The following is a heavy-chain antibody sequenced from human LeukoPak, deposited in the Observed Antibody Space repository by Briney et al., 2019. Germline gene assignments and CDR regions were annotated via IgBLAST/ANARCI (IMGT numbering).Heavy chain of an antibody. Sequence: GGSLRLSCAASGFTFSNSAMTWVRQAPGKGLEWISGISSGGSQRFYADSVKGRFTVSRDNSRETLFLQMNSLRTEDTAVYYCAKSVAGKGDLLGAEPDYWGQGTLVSVSS. CDR3: AKSVAGKGDLLGAEPDY. V-gene: IGHV3-23*01. CDR1: GFTFSNSA. J-gene: IGHJ4*02. D-gene: IGHD6-19*01. CDR2: ISSGGSQR.